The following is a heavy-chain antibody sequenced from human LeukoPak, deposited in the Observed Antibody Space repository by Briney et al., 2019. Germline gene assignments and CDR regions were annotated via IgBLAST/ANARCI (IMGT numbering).Heavy chain of an antibody. CDR3: AIWTSGNY. CDR2: MDPSGTHK. J-gene: IGHJ4*02. Sequence: GGSLRLSCAASDFTFNRSWMNRVRQSPGKGLEWVANMDPSGTHKRYVDSVKGRFTISKDNAGPSFYLDMYNLRVEDTAIYYCAIWTSGNYSGQGTLVTVSS. CDR1: DFTFNRSW. D-gene: IGHD1-1*01. V-gene: IGHV3-7*01.